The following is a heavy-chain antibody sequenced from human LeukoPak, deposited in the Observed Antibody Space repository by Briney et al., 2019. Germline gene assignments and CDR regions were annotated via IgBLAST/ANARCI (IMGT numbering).Heavy chain of an antibody. V-gene: IGHV4-34*01. CDR1: GGSFSGYY. Sequence: KPSENLSLTCAVYGGSFSGYYWSWIRQPPGKGLEWIGEINHSGSTNYNPSLKSRVTISVATSKDQFSLKLSSVTAADTAVYYCAGSGDYFDYWGQGTLVTVSS. CDR3: AGSGDYFDY. D-gene: IGHD4-17*01. CDR2: INHSGST. J-gene: IGHJ4*02.